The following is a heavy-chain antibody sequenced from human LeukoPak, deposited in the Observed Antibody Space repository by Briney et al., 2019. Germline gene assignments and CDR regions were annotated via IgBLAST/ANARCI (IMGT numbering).Heavy chain of an antibody. J-gene: IGHJ4*02. D-gene: IGHD3-10*01. CDR2: IYPGDSDT. CDR1: GCSFTSYW. CDR3: ASARPSFGEEGDY. Sequence: HGESLQIYGKGSGCSFTSYWIGWVRQMPGKGLEWMGIIYPGDSDTRYSPSFQGQVTISADKSISTAYLQWSSLKASDTAMYYCASARPSFGEEGDYWGQGTLVTVSS. V-gene: IGHV5-51*01.